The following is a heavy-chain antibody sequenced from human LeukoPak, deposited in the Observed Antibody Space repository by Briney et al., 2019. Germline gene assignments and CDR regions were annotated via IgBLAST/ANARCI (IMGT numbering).Heavy chain of an antibody. D-gene: IGHD3-22*01. CDR1: GGSISSGDYY. J-gene: IGHJ6*03. Sequence: SETLSLTCTVSGGSISSGDYYWSWIRQPPGKGLEWIGYIYYSGSTYYNPSLKSRVTISVDTSKNQFSLKLSSVTAADTAVYYCARLYYYDSSGSGYYYYMDVWGKGTTVTVSS. CDR3: ARLYYYDSSGSGYYYYMDV. CDR2: IYYSGST. V-gene: IGHV4-30-4*08.